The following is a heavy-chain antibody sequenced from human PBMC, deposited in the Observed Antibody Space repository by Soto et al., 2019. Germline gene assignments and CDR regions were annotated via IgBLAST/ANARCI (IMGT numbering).Heavy chain of an antibody. CDR2: ITGSGDST. CDR3: AKAISGYNAPLDH. J-gene: IGHJ4*02. V-gene: IGHV3-23*01. Sequence: GGSLRLSCAASGFTFSSYAMNWVRQAPGKGLEWVSVITGSGDSTYYADSVKGRFTISRDNSKNTLYVQMNSLGAEDTAVYYCAKAISGYNAPLDHWGQGTRVTVSS. D-gene: IGHD1-20*01. CDR1: GFTFSSYA.